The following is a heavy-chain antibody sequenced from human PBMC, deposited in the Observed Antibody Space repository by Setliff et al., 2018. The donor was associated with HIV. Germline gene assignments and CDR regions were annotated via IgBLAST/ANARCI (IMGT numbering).Heavy chain of an antibody. V-gene: IGHV4-38-2*01. D-gene: IGHD1-26*01. CDR1: GYSISSGYY. CDR2: IYHSGST. CDR3: ARGRYSGSYGY. J-gene: IGHJ4*02. Sequence: SETLSLTCAVSGYSISSGYYWGWIRQPPGKGLEWIGSIYHSGSTYYNPSLKSRVTISVDTSKNQFSLKLSHVTAADTAVYYCARGRYSGSYGYWGQGTLVTVPQ.